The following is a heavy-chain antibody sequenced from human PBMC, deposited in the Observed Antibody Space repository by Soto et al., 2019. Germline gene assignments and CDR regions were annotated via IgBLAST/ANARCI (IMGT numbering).Heavy chain of an antibody. CDR3: TRDLIRATVTSARYYYFGLDV. CDR1: GFTFISHA. D-gene: IGHD4-4*01. V-gene: IGHV3-23*01. Sequence: EVQLLESGGGLVQPGGSLRLSCAASGFTFISHAMSWVRQAPGKGLEWVSTFSGSGGTSYYADSVNGRFTISRDNSKNTLYLEMNSLRAEDTAVYYCTRDLIRATVTSARYYYFGLDVWGQGTTVTVPS. J-gene: IGHJ6*02. CDR2: FSGSGGTS.